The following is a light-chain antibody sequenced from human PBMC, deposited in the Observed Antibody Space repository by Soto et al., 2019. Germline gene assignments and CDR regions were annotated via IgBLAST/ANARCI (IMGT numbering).Light chain of an antibody. V-gene: IGKV1-27*01. J-gene: IGKJ1*01. CDR1: QGISNY. CDR3: QKYNRAPRT. CDR2: AAS. Sequence: IQMTKSPSSLSASVGDRVTIACRASQGISNYLAWYQQKPGKVPKLLIYAASTLQSGVPSLFSGSGSGTDFTLTISSLQPEDVATYYCQKYNRAPRTFGQATTVHIK.